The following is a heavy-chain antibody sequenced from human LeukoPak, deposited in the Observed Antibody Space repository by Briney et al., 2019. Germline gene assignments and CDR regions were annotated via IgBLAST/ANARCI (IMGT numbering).Heavy chain of an antibody. D-gene: IGHD5-18*01. J-gene: IGHJ6*02. Sequence: PSQTLSLTCAVSGGSISSGGYSWSWIRQPPGKGLEWIGYIYHSGSTYYNPSLKSRVTISVDRSKNQFSLKLSSVTAADTAVYYCARGPGVAMVTVLDVWGQGTTVTVSS. CDR2: IYHSGST. CDR3: ARGPGVAMVTVLDV. V-gene: IGHV4-30-2*01. CDR1: GGSISSGGYS.